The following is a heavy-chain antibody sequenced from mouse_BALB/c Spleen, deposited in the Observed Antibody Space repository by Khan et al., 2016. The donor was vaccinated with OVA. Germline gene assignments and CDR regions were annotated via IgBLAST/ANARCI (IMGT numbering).Heavy chain of an antibody. V-gene: IGHV1-4*01. J-gene: IGHJ3*01. CDR1: GYTFTSYT. CDR2: INPSNNYT. D-gene: IGHD2-14*01. CDR3: VREGAYHRSDGWFAY. Sequence: VQLQESGAELARPGASVKMSCKASGYTFTSYTIHWVRQRPGQAPEWIGHINPSNNYTNYNQNFKDKATLIVDKSSSTAYMQLSSLTSEDSAVYYYVREGAYHRSDGWFAYWGQGTLVTVSA.